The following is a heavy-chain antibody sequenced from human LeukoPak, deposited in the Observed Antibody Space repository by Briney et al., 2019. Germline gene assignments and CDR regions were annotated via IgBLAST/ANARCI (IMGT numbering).Heavy chain of an antibody. Sequence: ASVKVSCKASGYTFSSYGISWVRQAPGQGLEWMGWISAYSGDTNYAQKFQGRVIMTTDTSTGPAYMELRSLRSDDTAVYYCARGRNFDYWGQGTLVTVSS. J-gene: IGHJ4*02. CDR2: ISAYSGDT. V-gene: IGHV1-18*04. CDR3: ARGRNFDY. CDR1: GYTFSSYG.